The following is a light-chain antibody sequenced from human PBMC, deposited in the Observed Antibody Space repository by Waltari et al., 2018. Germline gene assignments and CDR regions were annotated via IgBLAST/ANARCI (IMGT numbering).Light chain of an antibody. CDR2: WAS. CDR1: QSVLYSSNNKNY. V-gene: IGKV4-1*01. CDR3: QQYYSTPT. Sequence: DIVMTQSPDSLAVSLGERATINCKSSQSVLYSSNNKNYLAWYQLKPGKPPKLLIYWASTRESGFPDRFSGSGSGTDLTLTISSLQAEDVAVYYCQQYYSTPTFGPGTKVDIK. J-gene: IGKJ3*01.